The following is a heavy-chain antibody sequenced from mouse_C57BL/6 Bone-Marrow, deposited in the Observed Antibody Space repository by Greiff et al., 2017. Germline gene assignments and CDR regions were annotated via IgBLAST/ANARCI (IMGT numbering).Heavy chain of an antibody. D-gene: IGHD2-3*01. J-gene: IGHJ3*01. CDR1: GYTFTSYW. CDR2: INPSSGYT. V-gene: IGHV1-7*01. CDR3: ARSSLYDGYYVGFAY. Sequence: QVHVKQSGAELAKPGASVKLSCKASGYTFTSYWMHWVKQRPGQGLEWIGYINPSSGYTKYNQKFKDKATLTADKSSSTAYMQLSSLTYEDSAVYYCARSSLYDGYYVGFAYWGQGTLVTVSA.